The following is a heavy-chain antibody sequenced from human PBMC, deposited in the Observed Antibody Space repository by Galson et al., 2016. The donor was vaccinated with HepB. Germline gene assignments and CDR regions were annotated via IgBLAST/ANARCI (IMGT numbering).Heavy chain of an antibody. CDR1: GDTFTTYW. CDR3: ARRAYYGAFDAFEV. CDR2: INPSDSDI. J-gene: IGHJ3*01. V-gene: IGHV5-51*01. Sequence: QSGAEVKKPGETLKISCQGSGDTFTTYWIGWVRHMPGEGLEWMGIINPSDSDIRYNPSFEGQVAISADKSISTAYLQWTSLKASDTAIYYCARRAYYGAFDAFEVWGQGTVVTIS. D-gene: IGHD4-17*01.